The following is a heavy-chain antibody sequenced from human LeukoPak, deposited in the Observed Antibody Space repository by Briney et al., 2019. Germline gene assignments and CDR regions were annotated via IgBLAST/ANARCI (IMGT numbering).Heavy chain of an antibody. Sequence: GRSLRLSCAASGFTFSSYAMRWVRQAPGKGLEWVAVISYDGTNKYYADSVKGRFTISRDNSKNTLYLQMNSLRAEDTAVYYCARGGAVTTVYFDYWGQGTLVTVSS. CDR3: ARGGAVTTVYFDY. CDR2: ISYDGTNK. J-gene: IGHJ4*02. D-gene: IGHD4-11*01. V-gene: IGHV3-30*04. CDR1: GFTFSSYA.